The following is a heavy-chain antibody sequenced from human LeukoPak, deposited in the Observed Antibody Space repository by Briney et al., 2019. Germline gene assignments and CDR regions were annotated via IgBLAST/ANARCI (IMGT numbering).Heavy chain of an antibody. J-gene: IGHJ4*02. D-gene: IGHD5-24*01. V-gene: IGHV3-30*02. CDR1: TFTFSDYA. CDR2: IRYDGSNK. Sequence: GGSLRLSCDASTFTFSDYAMHWVRQAPGKGLEWMAFIRYDGSNKYYADFAQGRFTISSDNARNSLHLQMNSPEAEDTAVYFCARWYFDYWGQGTLVTVSS. CDR3: ARWYFDY.